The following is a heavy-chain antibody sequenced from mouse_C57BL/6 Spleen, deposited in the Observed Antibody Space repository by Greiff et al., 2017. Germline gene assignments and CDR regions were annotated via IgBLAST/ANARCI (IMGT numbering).Heavy chain of an antibody. V-gene: IGHV1-61*01. D-gene: IGHD1-1*01. J-gene: IGHJ3*01. CDR2: IYPSDSET. CDR1: GYTFTSYW. Sequence: VQLQQPGAELVRPGSSVKLSCKASGYTFTSYWMDWVKQRPGQGLEWIGNIYPSDSETHYNQKFKDKATLTVDKSSSTAYMQLSSLTSEDSAVYYCATNYYGSSSSFADWGQGTLVTVSA. CDR3: ATNYYGSSSSFAD.